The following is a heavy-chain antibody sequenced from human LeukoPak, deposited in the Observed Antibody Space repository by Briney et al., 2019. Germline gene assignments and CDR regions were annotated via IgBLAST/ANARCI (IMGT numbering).Heavy chain of an antibody. CDR1: GGSISSYY. CDR2: IDTSGNT. CDR3: ARDRWELLRPGYYYYYMDV. D-gene: IGHD1-26*01. J-gene: IGHJ6*03. Sequence: PSETLSLTCTVSGGSISSYYWSWIRQPAGKGLEWIGRIDTSGNTNYKPSLKSRVTISVDTSKNQFSLKLSSVTAADTAVYYCARDRWELLRPGYYYYYMDVWGKGTTVTISS. V-gene: IGHV4-4*07.